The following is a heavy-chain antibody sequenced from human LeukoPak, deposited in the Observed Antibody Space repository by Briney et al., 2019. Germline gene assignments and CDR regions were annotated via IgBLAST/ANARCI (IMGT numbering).Heavy chain of an antibody. D-gene: IGHD3-22*01. J-gene: IGHJ3*02. CDR3: AKLPYYYDSSGYFINDAFDI. Sequence: PGGSLRLSCAASGFTFSSYGMHWVRQAPGKGLEWVAFIRYDGSNKYYADSVKGRFTISRDNSKNTLYPQMNSLRAEDTAVYYCAKLPYYYDSSGYFINDAFDIWGQGTMVTVSS. V-gene: IGHV3-30*02. CDR1: GFTFSSYG. CDR2: IRYDGSNK.